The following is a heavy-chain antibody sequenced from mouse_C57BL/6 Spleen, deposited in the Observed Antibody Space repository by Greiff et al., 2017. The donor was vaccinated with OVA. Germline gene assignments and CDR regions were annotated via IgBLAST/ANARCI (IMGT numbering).Heavy chain of an antibody. V-gene: IGHV2-9-1*01. J-gene: IGHJ4*01. Sequence: VKLVESGPGLVAPSQSLSITCTVSGFSLTSYAISWVRQPPGKGLEWLGVIWTGGGTNYNSALKSRLSISKDNSKSQVFLKMNSLQTDDTARYYCARNDYYGSTPYYYAMDYWGQGTSVTVSS. CDR1: GFSLTSYA. CDR2: IWTGGGT. CDR3: ARNDYYGSTPYYYAMDY. D-gene: IGHD1-1*01.